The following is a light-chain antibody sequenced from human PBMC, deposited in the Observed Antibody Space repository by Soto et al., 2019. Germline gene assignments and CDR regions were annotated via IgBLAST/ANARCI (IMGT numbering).Light chain of an antibody. CDR2: DAS. CDR1: QSVSSY. V-gene: IGKV3-11*01. Sequence: EIVLTQSPATLSLSPGERATLSCRASQSVSSYLAWYQQKPGQAPRLLIYDASNRATGIPARFSGSGPGTDFTLIVSSLEPEDFAVYYRQQRSNSPPGELTFGGGTKVEIK. CDR3: QQRSNSPPGELT. J-gene: IGKJ4*01.